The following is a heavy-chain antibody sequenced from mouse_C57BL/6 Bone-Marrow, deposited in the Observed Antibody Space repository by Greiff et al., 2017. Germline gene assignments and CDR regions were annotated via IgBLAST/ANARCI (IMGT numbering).Heavy chain of an antibody. V-gene: IGHV1S56*01. CDR1: DYTFTNYD. CDR3: GRSPAYGSRWYLDV. CDR2: IFPGDGRT. Sequence: QVQLQQSGADLVKPGASLKLSCKASDYTFTNYDIHWVRQRPEQGLEWIGWIFPGDGRTEYNERFKGKATLTTAKSSSTAYMQLSRLTSEDSAVYFCGRSPAYGSRWYLDVWGAGTTVTVSS. J-gene: IGHJ1*01. D-gene: IGHD1-1*01.